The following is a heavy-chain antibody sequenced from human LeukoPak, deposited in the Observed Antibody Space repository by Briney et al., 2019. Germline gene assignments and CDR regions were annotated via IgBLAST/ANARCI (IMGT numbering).Heavy chain of an antibody. D-gene: IGHD4-17*01. Sequence: PVASVKVSCKASGYTFTSYGISWVRQAPGQGLEWMGWISAYNGNTNYAQKLQGRVTMTTDTSTSTAYMELRSLRSDDTAVYYCATEVLNTVTTGGAVYFDYWGQGTLVTVSS. CDR2: ISAYNGNT. J-gene: IGHJ4*02. CDR1: GYTFTSYG. V-gene: IGHV1-18*01. CDR3: ATEVLNTVTTGGAVYFDY.